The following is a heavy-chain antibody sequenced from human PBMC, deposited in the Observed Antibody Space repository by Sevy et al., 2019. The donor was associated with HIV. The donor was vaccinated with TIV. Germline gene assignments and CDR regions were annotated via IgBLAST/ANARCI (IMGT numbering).Heavy chain of an antibody. D-gene: IGHD4-4*01. CDR1: GFIFSNHG. Sequence: GGSLRLSCAASGFIFSNHGMHWVRQAPGKGLEWVARIWYDGSDTYYGESVKGRFTISRDNSKNTVDLQMNSLRVEDTAVHYCARDVDSNYDGIDAWGQGTTVTVSS. CDR3: ARDVDSNYDGIDA. CDR2: IWYDGSDT. J-gene: IGHJ6*02. V-gene: IGHV3-33*01.